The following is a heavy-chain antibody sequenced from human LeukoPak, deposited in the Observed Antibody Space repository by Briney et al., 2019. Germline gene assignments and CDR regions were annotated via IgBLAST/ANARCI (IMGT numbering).Heavy chain of an antibody. CDR2: INSDGSST. J-gene: IGHJ1*01. D-gene: IGHD6-13*01. Sequence: GGSLRLSCAASGFTFSSYWMHWVRQAPGKGLVWVSRINSDGSSTSYADSVKGRFTISRDNAKNTLYLQMNSLRAEDTAVYYCARGGSAWQQLVSEHWGQGTLVTVSS. CDR3: ARGGSAWQQLVSEH. V-gene: IGHV3-74*01. CDR1: GFTFSSYW.